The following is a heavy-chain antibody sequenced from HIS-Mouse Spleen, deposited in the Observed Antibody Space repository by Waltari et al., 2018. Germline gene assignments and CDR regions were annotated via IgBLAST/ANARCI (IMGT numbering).Heavy chain of an antibody. Sequence: QVQLVESGGGVVQPGRSLRLSWSASGFTFSRFGLQRVRQAPGKGLEWVAVISYDGSNKYYADSVKGRFTISRDNSKNTLYLQMNSLRAEDTAVYYCAKASSGWLDYWGQGTLVTVSS. CDR3: AKASSGWLDY. CDR2: ISYDGSNK. D-gene: IGHD6-19*01. CDR1: GFTFSRFG. J-gene: IGHJ4*02. V-gene: IGHV3-30*18.